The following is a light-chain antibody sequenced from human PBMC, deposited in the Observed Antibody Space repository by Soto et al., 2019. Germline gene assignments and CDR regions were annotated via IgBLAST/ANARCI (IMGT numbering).Light chain of an antibody. V-gene: IGKV2-28*01. CDR2: FGS. J-gene: IGKJ1*01. CDR3: MQSQQSPPT. Sequence: DIVMTQSPLSLPVTPGEPASISCSSSQSLLQSNGYNYLDWYLQKPGQSPQLLIYFGSYRASGVPDRFSGSGSGTDFTLKIRRVEAEDVGVYYCMQSQQSPPTFGQGTQVAI. CDR1: QSLLQSNGYNY.